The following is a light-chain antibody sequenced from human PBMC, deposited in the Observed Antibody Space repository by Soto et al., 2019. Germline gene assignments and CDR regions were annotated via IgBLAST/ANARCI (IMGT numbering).Light chain of an antibody. CDR3: QSYDSSIVV. J-gene: IGLJ2*01. Sequence: NFMLTQPHCVSESPGKTVTISCTGSSGSIASNYVQWYQQRPGSAPTTVIYEDNQRPSGVPDRFSGSIDSSSNSASLTISGLKTEDEADYYCQSYDSSIVVFGGGTKLTVL. CDR2: EDN. V-gene: IGLV6-57*02. CDR1: SGSIASNY.